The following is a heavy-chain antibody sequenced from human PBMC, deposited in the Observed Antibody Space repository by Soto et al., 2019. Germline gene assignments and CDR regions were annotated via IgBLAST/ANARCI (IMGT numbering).Heavy chain of an antibody. V-gene: IGHV1-69*06. CDR3: ARDISGNSIWFDP. J-gene: IGHJ5*02. CDR2: IIPIFGTA. D-gene: IGHD2-21*02. Sequence: ASVKVSCKASGGTFSSYAISWVRQAPGQGLEWMGGIIPIFGTANYAQKFQGRVTITADKSTSTAYMELSSLRSEDTAVYYCARDISGNSIWFDPWGQGTLVTVSS. CDR1: GGTFSSYA.